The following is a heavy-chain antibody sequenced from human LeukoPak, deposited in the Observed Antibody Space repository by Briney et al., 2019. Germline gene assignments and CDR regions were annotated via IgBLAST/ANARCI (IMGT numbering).Heavy chain of an antibody. D-gene: IGHD3-3*01. J-gene: IGHJ5*02. CDR1: GFTFSSYA. CDR3: AKLAFGVVKFRGANWFDP. CDR2: ISGSGGST. V-gene: IGHV3-23*01. Sequence: PGGSLRLSCAASGFTFSSYAMSWVRQAPGKGLEWVSAISGSGGSTYYADSVKGRFTISRDNSKNTLYLQMNSLRAEDTAVYYCAKLAFGVVKFRGANWFDPWGQGTLVTVSS.